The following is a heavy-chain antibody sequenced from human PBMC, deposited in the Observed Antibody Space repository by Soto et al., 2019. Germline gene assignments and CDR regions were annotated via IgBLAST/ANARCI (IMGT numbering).Heavy chain of an antibody. Sequence: SETLSLTCTVSGYSISSGNYWGWIRQPPGKGLEWIGSVYHSGGSYYNPSLKSRVSISLDTSTNQVSLSLTSVPAADTAMYYCARARWYDGFKSWGKGTMVT. CDR2: VYHSGGS. CDR3: ARARWYDGFKS. V-gene: IGHV4-38-2*02. D-gene: IGHD2-15*01. J-gene: IGHJ3*02. CDR1: GYSISSGNY.